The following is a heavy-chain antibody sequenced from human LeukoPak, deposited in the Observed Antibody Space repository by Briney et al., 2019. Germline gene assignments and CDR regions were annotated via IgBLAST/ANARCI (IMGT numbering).Heavy chain of an antibody. Sequence: GGSLRLSCAASGFRFSTYWMSWVRQAPGKGLEWVANIKEDGSEKYYVDSVKGRFTISRDNAKNSLYLQMNSLRAEDTAVYYCVRDQKPGWYPDYWGQGTLVTVSS. CDR2: IKEDGSEK. CDR3: VRDQKPGWYPDY. CDR1: GFRFSTYW. V-gene: IGHV3-7*01. D-gene: IGHD6-19*01. J-gene: IGHJ4*02.